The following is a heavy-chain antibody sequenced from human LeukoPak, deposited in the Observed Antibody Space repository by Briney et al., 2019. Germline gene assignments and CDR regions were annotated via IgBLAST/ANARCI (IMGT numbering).Heavy chain of an antibody. D-gene: IGHD2/OR15-2a*01. J-gene: IGHJ3*02. Sequence: PGGSLRLSCAASGFTFSSYAMHWVRQAPGKGLEYVSAISSNGGSTYYANSVKGRFTISRDSSKNTLYLQMNSLRAEDTAVYYCARSDSRLGAFDIWGQGTMVTVSS. CDR3: ARSDSRLGAFDI. CDR1: GFTFSSYA. CDR2: ISSNGGST. V-gene: IGHV3-64*01.